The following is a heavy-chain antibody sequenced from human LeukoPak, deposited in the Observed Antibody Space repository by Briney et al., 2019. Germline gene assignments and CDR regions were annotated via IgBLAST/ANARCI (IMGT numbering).Heavy chain of an antibody. CDR1: GGTFSNYA. V-gene: IGHV1-69*06. CDR3: ARGGAIQGRYCSSPSPPLGGWFDP. Sequence: GASVKVSCKASGGTFSNYAISWVRQAPGQGREWVGGIIPIFGTAHYPHRSQGRVTLTADKPTSTAYMEQRSLRSEDTAVYYCARGGAIQGRYCSSPSPPLGGWFDPWGQRTLVTVSS. J-gene: IGHJ5*02. CDR2: IIPIFGTA. D-gene: IGHD2-2*01.